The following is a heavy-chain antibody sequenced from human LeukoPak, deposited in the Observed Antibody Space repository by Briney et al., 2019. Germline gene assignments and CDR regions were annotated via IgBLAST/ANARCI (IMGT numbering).Heavy chain of an antibody. J-gene: IGHJ4*02. CDR2: ISGSGGST. CDR1: GFTFSSYA. D-gene: IGHD1-26*01. V-gene: IGHV3-23*01. CDR3: AKWSSGSPGDY. Sequence: GGSLRLSCAASGFTFSSYAMSWVRQAPGKGLEWVSGISGSGGSTYYADSVKGRFTIPRDNSKNTLYLQMNSLRAEDTAVHYCAKWSSGSPGDYWGQGTLVTVSS.